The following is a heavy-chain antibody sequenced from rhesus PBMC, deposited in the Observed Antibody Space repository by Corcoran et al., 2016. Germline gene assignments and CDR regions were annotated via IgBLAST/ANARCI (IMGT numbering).Heavy chain of an antibody. D-gene: IGHD3-3*01. J-gene: IGHJ4*01. Sequence: QLQLQESGPGLVKPSETLSLTCAVPGGSISSNYWSWIRHPPGKGLAWIGRISGSGGSTASNPSLKSRVTISTDTSTNQFSRKLSSVTAADTAVYYCARDRVTIFGVVITFDYWGQGVLVTVSS. CDR3: ARDRVTIFGVVITFDY. CDR2: ISGSGGST. V-gene: IGHV4-173*01. CDR1: GGSISSNY.